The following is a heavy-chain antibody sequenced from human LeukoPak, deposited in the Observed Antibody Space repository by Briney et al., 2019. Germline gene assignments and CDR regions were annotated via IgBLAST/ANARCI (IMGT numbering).Heavy chain of an antibody. V-gene: IGHV1-46*01. CDR1: GYTFTSYY. Sequence: ASVKVSCKASGYTFTSYYVHWVRQAPGQGLEWMGIINPSGGSTSYAQKFQGRVTMTRNTSISTAYMELSSLRSEDTAVYYCARPPKYYGMDVWGQGTTVTVSS. CDR3: ARPPKYYGMDV. J-gene: IGHJ6*02. CDR2: INPSGGST.